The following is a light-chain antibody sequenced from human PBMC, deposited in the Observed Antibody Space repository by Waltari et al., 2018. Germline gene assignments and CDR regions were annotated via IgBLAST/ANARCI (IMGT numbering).Light chain of an antibody. Sequence: IVMTQSPDSLAVSRGERATINCKSSQSVLYSSNNKNHLARYQQKPGQPPKLLVYWASTRESGVPDRFSGSGSGTDFTLTISSLQAEDVAVYYCQQYYSLPWTFGQGTKVEIK. CDR2: WAS. V-gene: IGKV4-1*01. CDR1: QSVLYSSNNKNH. J-gene: IGKJ1*01. CDR3: QQYYSLPWT.